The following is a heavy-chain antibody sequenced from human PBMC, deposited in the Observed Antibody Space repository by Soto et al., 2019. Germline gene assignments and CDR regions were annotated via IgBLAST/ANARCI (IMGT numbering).Heavy chain of an antibody. J-gene: IGHJ3*02. Sequence: QVQLLQSAAELKMPGASLNLSCKTSGYNFTNCAVHWLRQAPGQRLEWLGWIKGGTGNTRFSERFQDRVTLTRDTSASTVYMELTGLKAEDTASYYCARGAGRSPMTRAFDIWGQGTVVTVSS. V-gene: IGHV1-3*01. D-gene: IGHD2-21*02. CDR2: IKGGTGNT. CDR3: ARGAGRSPMTRAFDI. CDR1: GYNFTNCA.